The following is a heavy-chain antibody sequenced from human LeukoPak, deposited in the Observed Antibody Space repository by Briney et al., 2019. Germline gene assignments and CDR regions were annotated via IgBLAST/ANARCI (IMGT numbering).Heavy chain of an antibody. CDR2: IWVDGSNK. Sequence: PGGSLRLSCAASGFTFNSYGMRWVRQAPGKGLEWVSLIWVDGSNKFYGDSVKGRFTISRDNSKNTVYLQMDNLRAEDTAMYFCAKKGDYKNYDYWGQGALVIVSS. J-gene: IGHJ4*02. CDR3: AKKGDYKNYDY. CDR1: GFTFNSYG. V-gene: IGHV3-33*06. D-gene: IGHD4-11*01.